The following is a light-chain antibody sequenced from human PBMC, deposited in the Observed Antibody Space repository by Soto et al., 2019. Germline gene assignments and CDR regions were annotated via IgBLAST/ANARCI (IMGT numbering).Light chain of an antibody. CDR1: SSDVGYYNL. CDR2: EVN. CDR3: CSYAVSTTHYV. V-gene: IGLV2-23*02. J-gene: IGLJ1*01. Sequence: QSALTQPAAVSGSTGQSITISCTGTSSDVGYYNLVSWYQQHPGKAPKLIIYEVNKRPSGFSNRFSGSKSGNTASLTISGLQAEDEADYYCCSYAVSTTHYVFGTGTKLTVL.